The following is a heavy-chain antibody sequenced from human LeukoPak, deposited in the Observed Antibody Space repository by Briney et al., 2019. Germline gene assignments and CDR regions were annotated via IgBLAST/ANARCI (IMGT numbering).Heavy chain of an antibody. CDR1: GFTFSGYD. V-gene: IGHV3-21*01. CDR2: ISSSSSYI. CDR3: ASYFSGSYSFDF. J-gene: IGHJ4*02. Sequence: GGSLRLSCAVSGFTFSGYDMNRVRQAPGKGLEWVSSISSSSSYIFYADSVKGRFTISRDNAKNSLFLQMNSLRAEDTAMYYCASYFSGSYSFDFWGQGTLVTVSS. D-gene: IGHD1-26*01.